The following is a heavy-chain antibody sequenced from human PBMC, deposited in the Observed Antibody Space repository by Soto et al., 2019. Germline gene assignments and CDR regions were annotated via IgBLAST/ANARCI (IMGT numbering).Heavy chain of an antibody. D-gene: IGHD6-13*01. J-gene: IGHJ4*02. CDR3: ASGASRWYPYFFDS. V-gene: IGHV1-69*01. CDR1: EGTFNSYA. CDR2: IIPYYNTL. Sequence: QAQVVQSGAEVRKPGSSVKLSCKASEGTFNSYAIAWVRQAPGQGLEWMGGIIPYYNTLNYAQKFQDRVTITADDSTNPVYMELSSLRSDDTAVYFCASGASRWYPYFFDSWAQGTLVTVSS.